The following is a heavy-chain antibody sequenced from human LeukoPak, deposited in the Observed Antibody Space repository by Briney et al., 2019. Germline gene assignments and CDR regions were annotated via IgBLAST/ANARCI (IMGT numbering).Heavy chain of an antibody. J-gene: IGHJ4*02. V-gene: IGHV4-34*01. CDR1: GGSFSGYY. D-gene: IGHD6-13*01. CDR3: ASESAGGDY. Sequence: PSETLSLTCAVYGGSFSGYYWSWIRQPPGKELEWIGEINHSGSTNYNPSLKSRVTISVDTSKNQFSLKLSSVTAADTAVYYCASESAGGDYWGQGTLVTVSP. CDR2: INHSGST.